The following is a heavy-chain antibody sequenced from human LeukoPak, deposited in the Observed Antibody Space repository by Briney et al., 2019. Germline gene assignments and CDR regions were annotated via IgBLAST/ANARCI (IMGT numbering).Heavy chain of an antibody. D-gene: IGHD3-3*01. V-gene: IGHV4-30-4*08. J-gene: IGHJ3*02. CDR2: IYYSGST. Sequence: SQTLSLTCTVSGGSISSGDYYWSWIRQPPGKGLEWIGYIYYSGSTYYNPSLKSRVTISVDTSKNQFSLKLSSVTAADTAAYYCARAGTIFGVGLAFDIWGQGTMVTVSS. CDR1: GGSISSGDYY. CDR3: ARAGTIFGVGLAFDI.